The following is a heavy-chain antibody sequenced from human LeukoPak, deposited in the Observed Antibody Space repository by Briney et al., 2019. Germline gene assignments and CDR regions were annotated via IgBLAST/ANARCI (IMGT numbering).Heavy chain of an antibody. CDR3: ARDLDGTHDY. Sequence: PGRSLRLSCAASGFTFSSYGMHWVRQAPGKGLEWVALIWYDGNSKYYADSVKGRFTISRDNSKSTLYLQLNSLRAEDTAVYYCARDLDGTHDYWGQGTLVTVSS. J-gene: IGHJ4*02. V-gene: IGHV3-33*01. CDR1: GFTFSSYG. CDR2: IWYDGNSK.